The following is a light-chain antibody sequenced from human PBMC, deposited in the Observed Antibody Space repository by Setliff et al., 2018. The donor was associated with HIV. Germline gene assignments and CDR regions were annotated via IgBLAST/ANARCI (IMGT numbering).Light chain of an antibody. Sequence: QSALAQPPSVSGSPGQSVTISCTGTSSDIGVYNYVSWYQQHPGRAPKLMIYDVNKRPSGVPGRFSGSKSGNAASLTISGLRAEDEADYYCCSYAGTYTYVFGTGTKVT. V-gene: IGLV2-11*01. CDR1: SSDIGVYNY. CDR3: CSYAGTYTYV. CDR2: DVN. J-gene: IGLJ1*01.